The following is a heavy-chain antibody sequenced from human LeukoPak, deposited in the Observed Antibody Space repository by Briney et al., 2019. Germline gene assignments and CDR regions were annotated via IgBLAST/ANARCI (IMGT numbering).Heavy chain of an antibody. CDR2: ISSTGIT. CDR3: AKGAGPPWFDP. V-gene: IGHV4-61*02. Sequence: SQTLSLTCTVSGDSISSDTYFWSWIRQPAGKGLEWIGRISSTGITSYNPSLKSRVSISVDTSKNQLSMKLSSVTAADTAVYYCAKGAGPPWFDPWGQGTLVTVSS. J-gene: IGHJ5*02. CDR1: GDSISSDTYF. D-gene: IGHD6-19*01.